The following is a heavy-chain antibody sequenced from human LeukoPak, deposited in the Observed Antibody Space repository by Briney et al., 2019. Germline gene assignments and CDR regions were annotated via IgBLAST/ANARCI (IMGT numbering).Heavy chain of an antibody. J-gene: IGHJ4*02. Sequence: GGSLRLSCVASGFTFTNYWMSWVRQAPGKGLEWVANIKYDGSEKYYVDSVKGRFTISRENAKNSLYLQMNSLRDEDTAVYYCARLLVWGQGTLVTVS. CDR3: ARLLV. D-gene: IGHD2-8*02. CDR2: IKYDGSEK. V-gene: IGHV3-7*01. CDR1: GFTFTNYW.